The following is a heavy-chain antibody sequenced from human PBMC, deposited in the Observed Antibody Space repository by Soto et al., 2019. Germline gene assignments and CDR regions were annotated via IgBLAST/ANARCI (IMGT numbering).Heavy chain of an antibody. D-gene: IGHD2-15*01. V-gene: IGHV4-30-4*01. CDR3: ATMGTPATGLYYFDY. CDR2: ISYSGSA. J-gene: IGHJ4*02. Sequence: SETLSLTCTVSGGSISSGNYYWSWIRQPPGKGLEWIGFISYSGSAYYNPSLKSRVTISVDTSKNQFSLNLIFVTAADTAVYYCATMGTPATGLYYFDYWGQGTPVTVSS. CDR1: GGSISSGNYY.